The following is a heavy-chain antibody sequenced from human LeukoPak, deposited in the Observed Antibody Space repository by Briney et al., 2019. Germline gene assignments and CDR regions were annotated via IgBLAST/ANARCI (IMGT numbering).Heavy chain of an antibody. CDR3: ARRWSSSLNHYFDY. CDR2: ISSSGSTI. J-gene: IGHJ4*02. Sequence: GGSLRLSCAASGFTFSDYYMSWIRQAPGKGLEWVSYISSSGSTIYYADSVKGRFTISRDNAKNSLYLRMNSLRAEDTAVYYCARRWSSSLNHYFDYWGQGTLVTVSS. CDR1: GFTFSDYY. D-gene: IGHD6-13*01. V-gene: IGHV3-11*04.